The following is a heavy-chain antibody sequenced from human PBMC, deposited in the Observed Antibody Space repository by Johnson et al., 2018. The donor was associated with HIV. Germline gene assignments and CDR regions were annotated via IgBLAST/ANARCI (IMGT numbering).Heavy chain of an antibody. Sequence: VQLVESGGGLVQPGGSLRLSCAASGFTFSRYAMHWVRHAPGKGLEWLAFISISGDLIRYADPVKGRCTISRDNAKNSLILQMNSLRAEDTAVYYCARRTVTALFDIWGQGTLVTVSS. CDR2: ISISGDLI. D-gene: IGHD4-17*01. CDR1: GFTFSRYA. V-gene: IGHV3-48*04. J-gene: IGHJ3*02. CDR3: ARRTVTALFDI.